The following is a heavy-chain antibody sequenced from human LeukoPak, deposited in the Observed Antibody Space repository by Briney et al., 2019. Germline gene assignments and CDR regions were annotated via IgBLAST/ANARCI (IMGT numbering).Heavy chain of an antibody. D-gene: IGHD3-22*01. V-gene: IGHV3-21*01. J-gene: IGHJ4*02. CDR2: IRSSSSYI. CDR1: GFTFSSYS. CDR3: ARGYSSGYCVDY. Sequence: GGSLRLSCAASGFTFSSYSMNWVRQAPGKGLEWVSSIRSSSSYIYYADSVKGRFTISRDNAKNSLYLQMNSLRAEDTAVYYCARGYSSGYCVDYWSQGTLVTVSS.